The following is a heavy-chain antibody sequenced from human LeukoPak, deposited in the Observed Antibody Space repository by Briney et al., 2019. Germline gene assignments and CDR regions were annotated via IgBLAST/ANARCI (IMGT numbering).Heavy chain of an antibody. Sequence: ASVTVSCKVSGYTLTELSMHWVRQAPGKGLDWMGGFDPEDGETIYAQKFQGRVTMTEDTSTDTAYMELSSLRSEDTAVYYCATVLYVWGSYRSNWFDPWGQGTLVTVSS. CDR2: FDPEDGET. CDR3: ATVLYVWGSYRSNWFDP. V-gene: IGHV1-24*01. D-gene: IGHD3-16*02. CDR1: GYTLTELS. J-gene: IGHJ5*02.